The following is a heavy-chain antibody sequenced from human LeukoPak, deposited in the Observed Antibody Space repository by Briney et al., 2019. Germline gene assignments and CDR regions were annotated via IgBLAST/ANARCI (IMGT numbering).Heavy chain of an antibody. D-gene: IGHD6-13*01. V-gene: IGHV4-59*08. Sequence: SQTLSLTCTVSGGSISGYYWSWIRQPPGKGLEWIGYIYYSGSTNYNPSLKSRVTISVDTSKNQFSLKLSSVTAADTAVYYCARHFRAAAGTSWFDPWGQGTLVTVSS. CDR3: ARHFRAAAGTSWFDP. J-gene: IGHJ5*02. CDR1: GGSISGYY. CDR2: IYYSGST.